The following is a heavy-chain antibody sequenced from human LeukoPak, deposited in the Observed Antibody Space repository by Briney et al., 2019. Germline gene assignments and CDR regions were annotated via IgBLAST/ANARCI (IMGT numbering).Heavy chain of an antibody. Sequence: SETLSLTCTVSGGSISSGGYYWSWIRQPPGKGLEWIGYIYTSGSTNYNPSLKSRVTISVDTSKNQFSLKLSSVTAADTAVYYCARLATGDYYDSSGYYLDYWGQGTLVTVSS. CDR2: IYTSGST. CDR3: ARLATGDYYDSSGYYLDY. J-gene: IGHJ4*02. D-gene: IGHD3-22*01. CDR1: GGSISSGGYY. V-gene: IGHV4-61*08.